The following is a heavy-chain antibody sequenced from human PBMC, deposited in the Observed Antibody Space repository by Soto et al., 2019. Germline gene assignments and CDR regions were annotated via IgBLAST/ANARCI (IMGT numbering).Heavy chain of an antibody. CDR2: ISHSGST. CDR1: GYSISSGYY. CDR3: ARVHISGHGVDY. V-gene: IGHV4-38-2*01. D-gene: IGHD5-12*01. J-gene: IGHJ4*02. Sequence: SETLSLTCAVSGYSISSGYYWAWIRQPPGQGLEWFGSISHSGSTYYNPSLKSRVTISVHTSKNQFSLDLTSVTAADTAIYYCARVHISGHGVDYRGQGTLVTVSS.